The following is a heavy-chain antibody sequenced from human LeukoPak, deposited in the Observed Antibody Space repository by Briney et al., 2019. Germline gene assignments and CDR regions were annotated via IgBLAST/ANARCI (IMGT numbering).Heavy chain of an antibody. CDR1: GYPFISHG. CDR2: ITNYNGNT. Sequence: AAVKVSCKSSGYPFISHGITWVRQAPGQGLDGMGLITNYNGNTNYAQKFQGRVTMTRDTSTSTAYMELRSMRSDDTAVYYCARVSNWDVHHTRGDPIEYWAQGTLVTVSS. D-gene: IGHD1-14*01. CDR3: ARVSNWDVHHTRGDPIEY. J-gene: IGHJ4*02. V-gene: IGHV1-18*01.